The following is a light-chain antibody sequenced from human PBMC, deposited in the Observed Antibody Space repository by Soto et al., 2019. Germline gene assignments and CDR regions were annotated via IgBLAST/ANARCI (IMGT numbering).Light chain of an antibody. CDR3: TSYTSSSPLV. CDR2: EVV. V-gene: IGLV2-14*01. CDR1: SSDVGGYNY. Sequence: QSVLTQPASVSGSPGQSITISCTGTSSDVGGYNYVSWYQHHPGKAPKLMIYEVVNRPSGVSNRFSGSKSGITAYLTISGLQADDEADYYCTSYTSSSPLVFGTGTKLNVL. J-gene: IGLJ1*01.